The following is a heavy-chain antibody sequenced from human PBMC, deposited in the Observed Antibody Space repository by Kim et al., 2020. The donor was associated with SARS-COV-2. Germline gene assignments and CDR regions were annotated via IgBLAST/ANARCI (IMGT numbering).Heavy chain of an antibody. J-gene: IGHJ4*02. Sequence: GGSLRLSCAASGFTFSDHYMDWVRQAPGKGLEWVGRSRNKANSYRTEYAASVKGRFTISRDEAKNSLFLQMNSLKTEDTAVYYCARIRGEGDYHFDYWGQGILVTVSS. D-gene: IGHD4-17*01. V-gene: IGHV3-72*01. CDR2: SRNKANSYRT. CDR3: ARIRGEGDYHFDY. CDR1: GFTFSDHY.